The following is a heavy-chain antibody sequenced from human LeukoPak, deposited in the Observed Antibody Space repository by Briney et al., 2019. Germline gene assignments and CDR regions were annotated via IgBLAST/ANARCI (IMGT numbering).Heavy chain of an antibody. CDR2: IYYSGST. V-gene: IGHV4-59*01. D-gene: IGHD3-16*01. CDR1: GGSISSYY. Sequence: SETLSLTCTVSGGSISSYYWSWIRQPPGKGLEWIGYIYYSGSTNYNPSLKSRVTISVDTSKNQFSLKLSSVTAADTAVYYCARSKGGAFDIWGQGTMVTVSS. CDR3: ARSKGGAFDI. J-gene: IGHJ3*02.